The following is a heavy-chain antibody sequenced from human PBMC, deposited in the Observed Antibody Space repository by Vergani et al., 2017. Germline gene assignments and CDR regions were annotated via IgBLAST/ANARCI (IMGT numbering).Heavy chain of an antibody. CDR2: VYWNDDE. J-gene: IGHJ3*01. CDR1: GFSLTTGGEG. CDR3: VHRLGYFDWDGAFDV. V-gene: IGHV2-5*01. Sequence: QITLRESGPTLVKPTQTLTLTCTFSGFSLTTGGEGVGWIRQPPGRALEWLAFVYWNDDERSSPSLKSRVTITKDTSKNEVILTMATMDPVDTATYYCVHRLGYFDWDGAFDVWGPGTMVTVSS. D-gene: IGHD3-9*01.